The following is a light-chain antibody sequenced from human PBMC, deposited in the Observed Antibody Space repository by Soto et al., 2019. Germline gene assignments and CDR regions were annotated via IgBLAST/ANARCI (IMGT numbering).Light chain of an antibody. Sequence: AIQLTQSPSSLSASVGDRVTITCRASLDIRGALAWYQQKPGKAPKILIYEVSTLESGVPSRFSGSSSGTDLTLTISSLQPLDFATYYCQQFNSYPITFGQGTRLQIK. V-gene: IGKV1-13*02. J-gene: IGKJ5*01. CDR1: LDIRGA. CDR2: EVS. CDR3: QQFNSYPIT.